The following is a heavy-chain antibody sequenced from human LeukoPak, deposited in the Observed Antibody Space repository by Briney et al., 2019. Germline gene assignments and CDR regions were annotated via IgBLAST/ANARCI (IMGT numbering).Heavy chain of an antibody. V-gene: IGHV4-31*03. CDR2: IYYSGST. J-gene: IGHJ2*01. CDR1: GGSISSGGYY. CDR3: ARELRRYFDL. Sequence: SQTLSLTCTVSGGSISSGGYYWSWIRQRPGKGLEWIGYIYYSGSTYYNPSLKSRVTISVDTSKNQFSLKLSSVTAADTAVYYCARELRRYFDLWGRGTLVTVSS.